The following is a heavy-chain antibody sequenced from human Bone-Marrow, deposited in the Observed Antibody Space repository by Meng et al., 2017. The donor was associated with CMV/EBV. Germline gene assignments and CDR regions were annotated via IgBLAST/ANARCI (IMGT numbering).Heavy chain of an antibody. J-gene: IGHJ4*02. CDR1: GGSISSYY. D-gene: IGHD3-10*01. CDR2: IYYSGST. V-gene: IGHV4-59*12. CDR3: ARDALWFPYAY. Sequence: SETLSLTCTVSGGSISSYYWSWIRQPPRKGLEWIGYIYYSGSTNYNPSLKSRVTISVDTSKNQFSLKLSSVTAADTAVYYCARDALWFPYAYWGQGTLVTGSS.